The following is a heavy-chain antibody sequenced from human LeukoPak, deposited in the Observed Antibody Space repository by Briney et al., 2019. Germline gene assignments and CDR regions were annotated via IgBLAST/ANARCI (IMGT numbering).Heavy chain of an antibody. CDR2: IYYSGST. D-gene: IGHD6-13*01. CDR3: ASRRGIAAAGTRIDY. Sequence: SETLSLTCTVSGGSISSSSYYWGWIRQPPGKGLEWIGSIYYSGSTYYNPSLKSRVTISVDTSKNQFSLKLSSLTAADTAVYYCASRRGIAAAGTRIDYWGQGTLVTVSS. V-gene: IGHV4-39*01. J-gene: IGHJ4*02. CDR1: GGSISSSSYY.